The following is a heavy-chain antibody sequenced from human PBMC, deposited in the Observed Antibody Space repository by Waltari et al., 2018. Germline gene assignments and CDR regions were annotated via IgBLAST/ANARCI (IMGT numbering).Heavy chain of an antibody. J-gene: IGHJ4*02. D-gene: IGHD6-19*01. CDR2: VSATGGST. V-gene: IGHV3-23*01. CDR3: AKTYNSGWNFFDY. Sequence: EVQLLESGGGLVQPGGYLRISCADQGFTLRTSAVSWVRQAPGKGLEWVSLVSATGGSTYYTDSVKGRFTISRDNSKNTLYLQMHNLRGDDTAVYYCAKTYNSGWNFFDYWGQGTLVTVSS. CDR1: GFTLRTSA.